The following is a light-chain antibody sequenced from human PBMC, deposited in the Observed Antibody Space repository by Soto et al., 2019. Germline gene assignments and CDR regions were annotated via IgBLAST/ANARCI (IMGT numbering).Light chain of an antibody. J-gene: IGKJ1*01. CDR3: QQRVT. V-gene: IGKV1-9*01. CDR1: QGISSY. Sequence: DIQLTQSPSFLSASVGDIVTITCRASQGISSYLAWYQQKPGKAPKLLIYAASTLQSGVPSRFSGSGSATEFTLTISSLQPEDDATYYCQQRVTFGQGNKVEIK. CDR2: AAS.